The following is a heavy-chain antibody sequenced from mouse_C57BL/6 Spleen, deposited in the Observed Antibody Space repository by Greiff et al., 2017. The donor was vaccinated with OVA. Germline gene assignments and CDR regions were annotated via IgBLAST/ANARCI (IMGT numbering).Heavy chain of an antibody. V-gene: IGHV1-26*01. CDR3: ARWGYYGSSYGYFDV. Sequence: EVQLQQSGPELVKPGASVKISCKASGYTFTDYYMNWVKQSHGKSLEWIGDINPNNGGTSYNQKFKGKATLTVDKSSSTAYMELRSLTSEDSAVYYCARWGYYGSSYGYFDVWGTGTTVTVSS. CDR1: GYTFTDYY. CDR2: INPNNGGT. D-gene: IGHD1-1*01. J-gene: IGHJ1*03.